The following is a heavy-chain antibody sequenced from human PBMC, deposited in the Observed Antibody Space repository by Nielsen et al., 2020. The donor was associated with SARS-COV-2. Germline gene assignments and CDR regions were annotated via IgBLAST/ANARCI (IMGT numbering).Heavy chain of an antibody. V-gene: IGHV3-9*01. CDR1: GFTFDDYA. Sequence: GGSLRLSCAASGFTFDDYAMHWVRHAPGKGLEWVSGISWNSGSIGYADSVKGRFTISRDNAKNSLYLQMNSLRAEDTALYYCAKDMGPIAVAGFDYWGQGTLVTVSS. J-gene: IGHJ4*02. CDR2: ISWNSGSI. CDR3: AKDMGPIAVAGFDY. D-gene: IGHD6-19*01.